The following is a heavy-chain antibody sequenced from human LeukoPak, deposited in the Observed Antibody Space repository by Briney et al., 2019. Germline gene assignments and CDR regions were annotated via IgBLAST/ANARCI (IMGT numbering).Heavy chain of an antibody. CDR2: INHGGSS. J-gene: IGHJ4*02. CDR3: ARGGGWSYYTLRAGNYFDY. Sequence: SETLSLTCAVYGGSFSGHYWSWIRQPPGKGLEWIGEINHGGSSNYNPSLKSRVTISLDTSKNQFSLKLTSVTAADTAVYYCARGGGWSYYTLRAGNYFDYWGQGTLVTVSS. D-gene: IGHD1-26*01. V-gene: IGHV4-34*01. CDR1: GGSFSGHY.